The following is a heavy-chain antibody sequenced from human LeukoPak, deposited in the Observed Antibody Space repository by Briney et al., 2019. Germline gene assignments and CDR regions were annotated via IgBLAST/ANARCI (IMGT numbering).Heavy chain of an antibody. D-gene: IGHD7-27*01. CDR3: ARVGRTGPFDY. V-gene: IGHV4-59*05. Sequence: SETLSLTCTVSGGSISSYYWSWIRQPAGKGLEWIGSIYYSGSTYYNPSLKSRVTISVDTSKNQFSLKLSSVTAADTAVYYCARVGRTGPFDYWGQRTLVTVSS. CDR2: IYYSGST. CDR1: GGSISSYY. J-gene: IGHJ4*02.